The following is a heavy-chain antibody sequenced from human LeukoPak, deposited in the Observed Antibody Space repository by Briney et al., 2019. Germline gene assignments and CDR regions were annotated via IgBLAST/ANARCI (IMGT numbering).Heavy chain of an antibody. CDR3: ARDSGDYVPFDY. CDR2: ISSSSSYI. D-gene: IGHD4-17*01. J-gene: IGHJ4*02. V-gene: IGHV3-21*01. CDR1: GFTFSSYS. Sequence: PGGSLRLSCAASGFTFSSYSMNWVRQAPGKGLEWVSSISSSSSYIYYADSVKGRFTISRDNAKNSLYLQMNSLRAEDTAVYYCARDSGDYVPFDYWGQGTLVTVSS.